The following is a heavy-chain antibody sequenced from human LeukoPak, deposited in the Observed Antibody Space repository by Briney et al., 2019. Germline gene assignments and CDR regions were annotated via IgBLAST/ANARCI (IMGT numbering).Heavy chain of an antibody. CDR2: INHSGST. CDR1: GGSISSGGYS. CDR3: ARGRRYMTTVTTLDY. Sequence: SQTLSLTCAVSGGSISSGGYSWSWIRQPPGKGLEWIGEINHSGSTNYNPSLKSRVTISVDTSKNQFSLKLSSVTAADTAVYYCARGRRYMTTVTTLDYWGQGTLVTVSS. V-gene: IGHV4-30-2*01. D-gene: IGHD4-17*01. J-gene: IGHJ4*02.